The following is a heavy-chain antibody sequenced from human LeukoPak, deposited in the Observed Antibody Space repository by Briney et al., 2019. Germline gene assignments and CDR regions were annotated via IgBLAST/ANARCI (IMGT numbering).Heavy chain of an antibody. CDR1: RFTFSTYW. V-gene: IGHV3-74*01. D-gene: IGHD6-19*01. CDR3: AKQGAGIRD. Sequence: GVSLRLSCAASRFTFSTYWMHWVRQAPGKGLVWVSRINSDGSSTGYADSVKGRFTISRDNAKNTLYLQMNSLRAEDTAVYYCAKQGAGIRDWGQGTLVTVSS. CDR2: INSDGSST. J-gene: IGHJ4*02.